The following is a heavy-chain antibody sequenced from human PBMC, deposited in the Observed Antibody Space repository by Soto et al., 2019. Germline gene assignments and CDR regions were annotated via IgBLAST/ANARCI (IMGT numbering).Heavy chain of an antibody. CDR2: ISSSSSYI. J-gene: IGHJ5*02. CDR1: GFTFSSYS. V-gene: IGHV3-21*01. D-gene: IGHD2-21*01. CDR3: AREEGAYCGGDCYVRWFDP. Sequence: GGSLRLSCAASGFTFSSYSMNWVRQAPGKGLEWVSSISSSSSYIYYADSVKGRFTISRDNAKNSLYLQMNSLRAEDTAVYYCAREEGAYCGGDCYVRWFDPWGQGTLVTVSS.